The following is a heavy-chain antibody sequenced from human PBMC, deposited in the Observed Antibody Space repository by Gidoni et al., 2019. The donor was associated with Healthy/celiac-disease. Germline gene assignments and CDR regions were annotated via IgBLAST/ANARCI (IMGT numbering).Heavy chain of an antibody. CDR3: ARVAYSSGSGYYGMDV. Sequence: QVPLQESGPGLVKHSGTLSLTCAVSGGSISSSNWWSWVRQPPGQGLEWIGEIYHSGSTNYNPSLKSRVTISVDKSKNQFSLKLSSVTAADTAVYYCARVAYSSGSGYYGMDVWGQGTTVTVSS. CDR1: GGSISSSNW. D-gene: IGHD6-25*01. V-gene: IGHV4-4*02. J-gene: IGHJ6*02. CDR2: IYHSGST.